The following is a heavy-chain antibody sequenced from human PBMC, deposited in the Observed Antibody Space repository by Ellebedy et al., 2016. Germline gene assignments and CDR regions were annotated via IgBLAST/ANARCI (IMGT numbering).Heavy chain of an antibody. V-gene: IGHV1-18*04. CDR3: AKTSGWGYGEN. CDR2: INTYNADT. Sequence: ASVKVSXXASGYTFTTFSITWVRQVPGQGLEWMGWINTYNADTKFAQKFQGRVSMTTDSSTHTAYMDLRSLRSDDTAMYYCAKTSGWGYGENWGQGTLVTVSS. CDR1: GYTFTTFS. J-gene: IGHJ4*02. D-gene: IGHD3-10*01.